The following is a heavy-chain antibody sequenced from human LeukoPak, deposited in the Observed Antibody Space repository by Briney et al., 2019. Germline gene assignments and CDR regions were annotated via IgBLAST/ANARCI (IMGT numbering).Heavy chain of an antibody. CDR3: AKSRSGWGDFDI. J-gene: IGHJ3*02. D-gene: IGHD3-16*01. V-gene: IGHV3-53*01. CDR2: IYSGGST. CDR1: GFTVSSNY. Sequence: PGGSLRLSCAASGFTVSSNYMSWVRQAPGKGLEWVSVIYSGGSTYYADSVKGRFTISRDNSKNTLYLQMNSLRADDTAVYYCAKSRSGWGDFDIWGQGTMVTVSS.